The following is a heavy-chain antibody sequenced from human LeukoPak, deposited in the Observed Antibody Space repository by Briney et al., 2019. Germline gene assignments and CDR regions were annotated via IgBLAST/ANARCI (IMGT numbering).Heavy chain of an antibody. D-gene: IGHD3-10*01. CDR3: ARSLYLNYYGSGSYYNNWFDP. V-gene: IGHV3-11*01. CDR2: ISSSGSTI. Sequence: GGSLRLSCAASGFTFSDYYMSWIRQAPGKGLEWVSYISSSGSTIYYADSVKGRFTISRDNAKNSLYLQMNSLRAEDTAVYYCARSLYLNYYGSGSYYNNWFDPWGQGTLVTVSS. J-gene: IGHJ5*02. CDR1: GFTFSDYY.